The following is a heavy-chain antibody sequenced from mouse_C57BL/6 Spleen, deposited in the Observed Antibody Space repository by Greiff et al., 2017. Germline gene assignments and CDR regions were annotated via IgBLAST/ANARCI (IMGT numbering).Heavy chain of an antibody. V-gene: IGHV1-69*01. Sequence: QVQLQQPGAELVMPGASVKLSCKASGYTFTSYWMHWVKQRPGQGLEWIGEIDPSDSYTNYNQKFKGKSTLTVDKSSSTAYMQLSSLTSEDSAVYYCATSYGTPCAYWGQGTLVTVSA. CDR1: GYTFTSYW. CDR3: ATSYGTPCAY. D-gene: IGHD1-1*01. J-gene: IGHJ3*01. CDR2: IDPSDSYT.